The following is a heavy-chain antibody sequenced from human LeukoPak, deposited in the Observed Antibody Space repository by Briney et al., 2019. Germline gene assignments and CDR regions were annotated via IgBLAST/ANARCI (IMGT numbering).Heavy chain of an antibody. Sequence: GGSLRLSCAASGFTFSSYAMSWVRQAPGKGLEWVSAISGSGGSTYYADSVKGRFTISRDNSKNTLYLQMNSLRAEDTAVYYCAKDRTRDIVVVPAAIIYYYMDVWGKGTTVTVSS. CDR2: ISGSGGST. V-gene: IGHV3-23*01. J-gene: IGHJ6*03. D-gene: IGHD2-2*01. CDR3: AKDRTRDIVVVPAAIIYYYMDV. CDR1: GFTFSSYA.